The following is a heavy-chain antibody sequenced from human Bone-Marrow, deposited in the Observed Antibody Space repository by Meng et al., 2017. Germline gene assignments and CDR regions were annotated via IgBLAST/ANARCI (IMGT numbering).Heavy chain of an antibody. CDR2: INFDGGVT. D-gene: IGHD3/OR15-3a*01. V-gene: IGHV3-74*01. J-gene: IGHJ6*02. CDR1: GFTFSDYW. Sequence: GESLKISCVAPGFTFSDYWMHWVRQGPGNGLVWVSRINFDGGVTSYAESVKGRFTISRENAKNTLYLQMNGLRAEDTAVYYCARAMIYGGRADYYYGMDVWGQGTTVTVSS. CDR3: ARAMIYGGRADYYYGMDV.